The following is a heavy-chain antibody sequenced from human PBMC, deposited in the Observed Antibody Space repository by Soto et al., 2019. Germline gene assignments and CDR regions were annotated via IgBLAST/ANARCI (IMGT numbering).Heavy chain of an antibody. J-gene: IGHJ6*02. D-gene: IGHD5-12*01. CDR3: ARLRGYSGYDIAVMDV. CDR2: IDPSDSYT. V-gene: IGHV5-10-1*01. CDR1: GYSFTSYW. Sequence: PGESLKISCKGSGYSFTSYWISWVRQMPGKGLEWMGRIDPSDSYTNYSPSFQGHVTISADKSISTAYLQWSSLKASDTAMYYCARLRGYSGYDIAVMDVWGQGTTVTVSS.